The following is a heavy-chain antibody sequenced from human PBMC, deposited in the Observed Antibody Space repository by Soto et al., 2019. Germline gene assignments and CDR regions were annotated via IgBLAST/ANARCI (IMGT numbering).Heavy chain of an antibody. Sequence: GASVKVSCKATGYTFTSYYMHWVRQAPAQGLEWMGIINPSGGSTSYAQKFQGRVTMTRDTSTSTVYIELSSLRSEDTAVYYCAREEQLVSDYYYYGMDVWGKGTTVTVSA. J-gene: IGHJ6*04. CDR2: INPSGGST. CDR1: GYTFTSYY. V-gene: IGHV1-46*01. D-gene: IGHD6-13*01. CDR3: AREEQLVSDYYYYGMDV.